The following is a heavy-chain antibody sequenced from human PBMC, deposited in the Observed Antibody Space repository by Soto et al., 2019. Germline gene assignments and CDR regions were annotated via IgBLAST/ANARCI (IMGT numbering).Heavy chain of an antibody. Sequence: GASVKVSCKASGYTFTSYAMHWVRQAPGQRLEWMGWINAGNGNTKYSQKFQGSVTMTWDTSITTAYLDLTRLTTNDTATYFCATWVDYGDFEGFDFWGQGTLVTVSS. CDR1: GYTFTSYA. V-gene: IGHV1-3*01. CDR3: ATWVDYGDFEGFDF. D-gene: IGHD4-17*01. J-gene: IGHJ4*02. CDR2: INAGNGNT.